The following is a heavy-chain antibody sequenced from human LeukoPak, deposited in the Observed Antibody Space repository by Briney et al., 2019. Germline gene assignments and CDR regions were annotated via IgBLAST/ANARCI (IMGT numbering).Heavy chain of an antibody. CDR1: GFTFSTYS. J-gene: IGHJ4*02. CDR2: ISSSSSYI. V-gene: IGHV3-21*01. CDR3: ARDSSPYSSGAGDVDY. Sequence: GGSPRLSCAASGFTFSTYSMNWVRQAPGKGLEWVSSISSSSSYIYYADSVKGRFTISRDNAKNSLYLQMNSLRAEDTAMYYCARDSSPYSSGAGDVDYWGQGTLVTVSS. D-gene: IGHD6-19*01.